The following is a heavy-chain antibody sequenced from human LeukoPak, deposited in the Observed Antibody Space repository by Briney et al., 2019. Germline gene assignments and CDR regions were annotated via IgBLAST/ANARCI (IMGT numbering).Heavy chain of an antibody. CDR1: GFTFSSYS. D-gene: IGHD3-10*01. V-gene: IGHV3-21*01. J-gene: IGHJ4*02. CDR3: AKGPKNYYYGSGSYYSPGDY. Sequence: GGSLRLSCAASGFTFSSYSMNWVRQAPGKGLEWVSSISSSSSYIYYADSVKGRFTISRDNAKNSLYLQMNSLRAEDTAVYYCAKGPKNYYYGSGSYYSPGDYWGQGTLVTVSS. CDR2: ISSSSSYI.